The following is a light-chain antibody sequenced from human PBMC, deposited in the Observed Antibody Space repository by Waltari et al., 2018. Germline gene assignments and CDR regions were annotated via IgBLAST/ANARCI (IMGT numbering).Light chain of an antibody. V-gene: IGKV3-15*01. CDR3: QQYNNWPYT. J-gene: IGKJ2*01. Sequence: EIVMTQSPATLSVSPGERATLSCRASQSVSSNLPWYQQKPGQAPRLLIYGASTRATGIPARFSGSGSGKEFTLTISSLQSEDFAVYYCQQYNNWPYTFGQGTKLEIK. CDR2: GAS. CDR1: QSVSSN.